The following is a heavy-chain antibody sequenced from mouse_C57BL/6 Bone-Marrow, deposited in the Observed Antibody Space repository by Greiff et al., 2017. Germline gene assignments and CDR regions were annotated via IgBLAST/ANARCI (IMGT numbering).Heavy chain of an antibody. D-gene: IGHD2-2*01. CDR1: GFTFSSYA. J-gene: IGHJ2*01. Sequence: EVKLVESGGGLVKPGGSLKLSCAASGFTFSSYAMSWVRQTPEKRLEWVATISDGGSYTYYPDNVKGRFTISRDNAKNNLYLQMSHLKSEDTAMYYCARDRDYGYGLPYYFDYWGQGTTLTVSS. CDR2: ISDGGSYT. V-gene: IGHV5-4*01. CDR3: ARDRDYGYGLPYYFDY.